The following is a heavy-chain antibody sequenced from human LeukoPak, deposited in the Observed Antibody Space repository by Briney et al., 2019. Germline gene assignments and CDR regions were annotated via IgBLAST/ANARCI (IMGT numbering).Heavy chain of an antibody. D-gene: IGHD6-6*01. Sequence: ASVKVSCKASGYTFTMYYIHWVRQAPGQGLEWMGWINPNSGGTNYAQKFQGRVTMTRDTSISTAYMELSRLRSDDTAVYYCARDGQLAAYYYYYMDVWGKGTTVTVSS. V-gene: IGHV1-2*02. CDR2: INPNSGGT. J-gene: IGHJ6*03. CDR1: GYTFTMYY. CDR3: ARDGQLAAYYYYYMDV.